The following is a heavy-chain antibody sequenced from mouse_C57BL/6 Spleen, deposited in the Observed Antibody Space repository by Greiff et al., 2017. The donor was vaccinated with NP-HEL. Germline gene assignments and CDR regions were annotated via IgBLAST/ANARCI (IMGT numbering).Heavy chain of an antibody. CDR1: GFTFSNYW. CDR2: IRLKSDNYAT. V-gene: IGHV6-3*01. CDR3: TLLLGFAY. Sequence: DVHLVESGGGLVQPGGSMKLSCVASGFTFSNYWMNWVRQSPEKGLEWVAQIRLKSDNYATHYAESVKGRFTISRDDSKSSVYLQMNNLRAEDTGIYYCTLLLGFAYGGQGTLVTVSA. D-gene: IGHD1-1*01. J-gene: IGHJ3*01.